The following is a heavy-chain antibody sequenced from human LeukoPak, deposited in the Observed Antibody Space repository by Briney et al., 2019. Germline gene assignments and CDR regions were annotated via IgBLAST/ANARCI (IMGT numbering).Heavy chain of an antibody. J-gene: IGHJ6*03. V-gene: IGHV3-30*03. CDR3: AREGLTTLIEYYYYYMDV. Sequence: GGSLRLSCAASGFTFSDYYMSWIRQAPGKGLEWVAVISYDGSNKYYADSVKGRFTISRDNSKNTLYPHMNSLRAEDTAVYYCAREGLTTLIEYYYYYMDVWGSGTTVTVSS. D-gene: IGHD4-11*01. CDR1: GFTFSDYY. CDR2: ISYDGSNK.